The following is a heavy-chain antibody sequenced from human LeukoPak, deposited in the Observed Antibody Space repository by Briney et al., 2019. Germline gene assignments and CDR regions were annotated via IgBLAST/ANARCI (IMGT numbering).Heavy chain of an antibody. CDR1: GFTFNSYA. Sequence: GGSLRLSCAASGFTFNSYAMSWVRQAPGKGLEWVSTITGSGDSTYYADSVKGRFTISRDNSKNTLYLQVNSLRAEDTAVYFCAKAGGPHYYYYMDVWGKGTTVTVSS. D-gene: IGHD3-16*01. V-gene: IGHV3-23*01. J-gene: IGHJ6*03. CDR2: ITGSGDST. CDR3: AKAGGPHYYYYMDV.